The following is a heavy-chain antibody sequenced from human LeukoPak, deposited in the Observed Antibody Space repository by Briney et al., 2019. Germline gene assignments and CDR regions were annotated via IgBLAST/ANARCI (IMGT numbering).Heavy chain of an antibody. CDR2: IHSNSGGT. J-gene: IGHJ4*02. Sequence: ASVKVSCKASGYTFTGYYIHWVRQAPGQGLEWMGWIHSNSGGTNFAQKFQGRVTMTRDSSISTAYMEVSSLRSDDTAVYYCARAPAGGPLRFFDYWGQGTLVTVSS. CDR3: ARAPAGGPLRFFDY. CDR1: GYTFTGYY. V-gene: IGHV1-2*02. D-gene: IGHD3-3*01.